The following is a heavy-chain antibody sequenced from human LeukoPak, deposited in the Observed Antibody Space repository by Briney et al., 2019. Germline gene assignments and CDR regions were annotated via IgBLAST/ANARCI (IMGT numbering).Heavy chain of an antibody. D-gene: IGHD6-6*01. V-gene: IGHV3-30*03. CDR2: ISYDGSNK. CDR1: GFXFSSYG. Sequence: GRSLRLSCAASGFXFSSYGMHWVRQAPGKGLEWVAVISYDGSNKYYTDSVKGRFTISRDNSKNTLYLQMNSLRAEDTAVYYCASIASPTGGFDYWGQGTLVTVSS. CDR3: ASIASPTGGFDY. J-gene: IGHJ4*02.